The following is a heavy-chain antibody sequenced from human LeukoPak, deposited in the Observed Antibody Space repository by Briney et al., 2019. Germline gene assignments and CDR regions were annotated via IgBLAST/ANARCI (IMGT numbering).Heavy chain of an antibody. V-gene: IGHV1-46*01. Sequence: ASVKVSCKASGYTFTKYYIHWVRQAPGQGLEWMGIINPRGGSTIYSQKFQGGVAMTRDMSTSTVYMELSSLRSEDTALYYCARDPKDDTSGYYYFDYWGQGTLVTVSS. D-gene: IGHD3-22*01. J-gene: IGHJ4*02. CDR1: GYTFTKYY. CDR3: ARDPKDDTSGYYYFDY. CDR2: INPRGGST.